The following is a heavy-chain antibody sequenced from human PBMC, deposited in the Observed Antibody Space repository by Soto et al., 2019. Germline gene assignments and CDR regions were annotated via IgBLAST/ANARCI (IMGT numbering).Heavy chain of an antibody. D-gene: IGHD1-26*01. CDR1: GDSIGTYN. J-gene: IGHJ6*02. CDR2: IYSNGGT. V-gene: IGHV4-59*08. CDR3: VRQGIGALHGLVDV. Sequence: QVQLQASGSGLVKPSDTLSLTCTVSGDSIGTYNWGWIRQPPGKRLEWIGYIYSNGGTSYNPALKSRVTISADTSTKQFSLRLSSVTAADTAVYYCVRQGIGALHGLVDVWGQGTTVTVSS.